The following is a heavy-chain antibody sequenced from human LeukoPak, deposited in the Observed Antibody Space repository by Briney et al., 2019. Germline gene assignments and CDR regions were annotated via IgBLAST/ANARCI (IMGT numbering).Heavy chain of an antibody. V-gene: IGHV4-61*02. CDR3: ARAAIFGVVTRGYFDY. Sequence: SQTLSLTCTVSGGSISSGSYYWSWIRQPAGKGLEWIGRIYTSGSTNYNPSLKSRVTISVDTSKNQFSLKLSSVTAADTAVYYCARAAIFGVVTRGYFDYWGQGTLVTVSS. CDR2: IYTSGST. D-gene: IGHD3-3*01. CDR1: GGSISSGSYY. J-gene: IGHJ4*02.